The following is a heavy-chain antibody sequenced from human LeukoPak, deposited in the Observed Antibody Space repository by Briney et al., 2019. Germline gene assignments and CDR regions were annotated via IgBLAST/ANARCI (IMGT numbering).Heavy chain of an antibody. V-gene: IGHV4-4*02. J-gene: IGHJ6*04. D-gene: IGHD2-2*01. CDR2: IYHSGST. Sequence: SGTLSLTCAVSGGSISSSNWWSWVRQPPGKGLEWIGEIYHSGSTNYNPSLKSRVTISVDTSKNQFSLKLSSVTAADTAVYYCAREGVVVPAAPYYYYGTDVWGKGTTVTVSS. CDR3: AREGVVVPAAPYYYYGTDV. CDR1: GGSISSSNW.